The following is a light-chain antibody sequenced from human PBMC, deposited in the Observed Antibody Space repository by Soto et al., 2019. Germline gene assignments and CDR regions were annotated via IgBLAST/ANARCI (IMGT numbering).Light chain of an antibody. CDR3: QQRT. J-gene: IGKJ4*02. CDR1: QSVSSY. Sequence: EIVLTQSPATLSLSPGERATLSCRASQSVSSYLAWYQQKPGQAPRLLIYDASNRATGIPARFSGSASGTDFTLTISSLEPEDFAVYYCQQRTFGGGTKVEIK. V-gene: IGKV3-11*01. CDR2: DAS.